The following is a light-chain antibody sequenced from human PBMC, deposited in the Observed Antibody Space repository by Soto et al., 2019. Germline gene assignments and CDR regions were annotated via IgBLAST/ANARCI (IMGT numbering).Light chain of an antibody. CDR3: ASYGGRDDMI. CDR1: SSDVGHYNY. Sequence: QSALTQPASVSGSPGQSITISCTGTSSDVGHYNYVSWYQQHPGKAPKLMIYDVSQRPSGVSDRFSGSKSGNTASLTISGLQAEDEADYYCASYGGRDDMIFGGGTKLTVL. CDR2: DVS. J-gene: IGLJ2*01. V-gene: IGLV2-14*03.